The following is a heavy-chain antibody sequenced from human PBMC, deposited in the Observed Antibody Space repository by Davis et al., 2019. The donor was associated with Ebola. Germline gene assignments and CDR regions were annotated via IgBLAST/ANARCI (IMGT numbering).Heavy chain of an antibody. CDR1: GGSISSSNW. D-gene: IGHD6-19*01. CDR2: IYHSGST. V-gene: IGHV4-4*02. J-gene: IGHJ4*02. Sequence: PSETLSLTCAVSGGSISSSNWWCWVRQPPGKGLEWIGEIYHSGSTNYNPSLKSRVTISVDTSKNQFSLKLSSVTAADTAVYYCARGTAVAGFDYWGQGTLVTVSS. CDR3: ARGTAVAGFDY.